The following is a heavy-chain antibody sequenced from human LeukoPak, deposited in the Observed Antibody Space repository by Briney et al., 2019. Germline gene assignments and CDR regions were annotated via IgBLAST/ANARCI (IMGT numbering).Heavy chain of an antibody. V-gene: IGHV3-30*03. CDR3: AREWGGRYYDILTGSIQGDYCFDY. Sequence: GRSLRLSCAASGFTFSRHGMHWVRQAPGKGLEWVAVIGDTGRARYYADSVTGRFTTSRDNSQNTLYLEMNSLRYEDTALYYCAREWGGRYYDILTGSIQGDYCFDYWGQGTLVTVSS. CDR2: IGDTGRAR. D-gene: IGHD3-9*01. CDR1: GFTFSRHG. J-gene: IGHJ4*02.